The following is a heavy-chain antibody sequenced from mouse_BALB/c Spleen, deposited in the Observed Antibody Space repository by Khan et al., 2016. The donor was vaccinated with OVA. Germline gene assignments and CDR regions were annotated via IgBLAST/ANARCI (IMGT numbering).Heavy chain of an antibody. V-gene: IGHV14-4*02. CDR2: IDPENGDT. D-gene: IGHD2-3*01. J-gene: IGHJ3*01. CDR3: NTGDGYSAWFAY. Sequence: VQLQQAGAELVRSGASVKLSCTASGFNIKDYYMHWVKQRPEQGLEWIGWIDPENGDTEYDPQFQDKATMTADTSSNTDYLQLSSLTSEATAVYYVNTGDGYSAWFAYWGQGTLVTVSA. CDR1: GFNIKDYY.